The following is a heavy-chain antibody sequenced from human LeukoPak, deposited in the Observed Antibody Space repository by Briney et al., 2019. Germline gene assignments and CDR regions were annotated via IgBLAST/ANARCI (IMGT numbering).Heavy chain of an antibody. CDR2: IYYSGST. J-gene: IGHJ5*02. CDR3: ARHPRYCSSTSCQGYWFDP. Sequence: TSETLSLTCTVSGGSISSSSYYWGWIRQPPGKGLEWIGSIYYSGSTYYNPSLKSRVTISVDTSKTQFSLKLSSVTAADTAVYYCARHPRYCSSTSCQGYWFDPWGQGTLVTVSS. D-gene: IGHD2-2*01. V-gene: IGHV4-39*01. CDR1: GGSISSSSYY.